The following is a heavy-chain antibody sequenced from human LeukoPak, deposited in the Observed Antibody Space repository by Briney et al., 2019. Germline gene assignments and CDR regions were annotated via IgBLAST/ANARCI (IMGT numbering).Heavy chain of an antibody. Sequence: PGGSLRLSCAASGFTFSTYGMSWVRQAPGKGLEWVSSISGSGGGTYYADSVKGRFSISRDNSKKTLFLQMHSLRAEDSAVYYCAQALFPAAYYFDYWGQGTLVTVSS. J-gene: IGHJ4*02. D-gene: IGHD2-2*01. CDR2: ISGSGGGT. CDR1: GFTFSTYG. V-gene: IGHV3-23*01. CDR3: AQALFPAAYYFDY.